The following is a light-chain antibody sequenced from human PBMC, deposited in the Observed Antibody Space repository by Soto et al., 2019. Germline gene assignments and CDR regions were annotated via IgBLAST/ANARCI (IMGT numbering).Light chain of an antibody. CDR1: SGQSNKK. CDR2: VGTGGIVG. V-gene: IGLV9-49*01. Sequence: QPVLPQPPSASPSLGPSVTLTCTLSSGQSNKKVDWYQQRPGKGPRFVMRVGTGGIVGSKGDGIPDRFSVLGSGLNRYLTIKNIQEEDESDYHCGADHGSGSNFVYVFGTGTTVTV. J-gene: IGLJ1*01. CDR3: GADHGSGSNFVYV.